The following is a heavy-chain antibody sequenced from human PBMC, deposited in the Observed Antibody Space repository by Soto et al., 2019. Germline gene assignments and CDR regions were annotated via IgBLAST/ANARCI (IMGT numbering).Heavy chain of an antibody. CDR3: ARDDTRYYYDSSGYYSY. D-gene: IGHD3-22*01. CDR2: IWYDGSNK. CDR1: GFTFSSYG. Sequence: LSCAASGFTFSSYGMHWVRQAPGKGLEWVAVIWYDGSNKYYADSVKGRFTISRDNSKNTLYLQMNSLRAEDTAVYYCARDDTRYYYDSSGYYSYWRQGTLVTVSS. V-gene: IGHV3-33*01. J-gene: IGHJ4*02.